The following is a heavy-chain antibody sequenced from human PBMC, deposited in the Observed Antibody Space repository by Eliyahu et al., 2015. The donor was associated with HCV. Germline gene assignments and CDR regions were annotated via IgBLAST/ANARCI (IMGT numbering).Heavy chain of an antibody. J-gene: IGHJ4*02. D-gene: IGHD3-16*02. CDR2: GSGGST. CDR3: AKDPPLLGITFGGVIVNRAY. V-gene: IGHV3-23*01. Sequence: GSGGSTYYADSVKGRFTISRDNSKNTLYLQMNSLRAEDTAVYYCAKDPPLLGITFGGVIVNRAYWGQGTLVTVSS.